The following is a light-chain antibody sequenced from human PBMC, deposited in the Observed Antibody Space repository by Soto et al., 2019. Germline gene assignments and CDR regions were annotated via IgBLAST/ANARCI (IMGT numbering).Light chain of an antibody. CDR2: GAS. CDR3: QQYNTWHPKMS. J-gene: IGKJ1*01. Sequence: VVTQSPATLSVFPGETATLSCRASQSVSSDIAWYQQRPGQAPRLLIYGASTRATGIPARFRGSGSGTEFRLTISSLQSEDFATYYCQQYNTWHPKMSFGRGTKVVIK. V-gene: IGKV3-15*01. CDR1: QSVSSD.